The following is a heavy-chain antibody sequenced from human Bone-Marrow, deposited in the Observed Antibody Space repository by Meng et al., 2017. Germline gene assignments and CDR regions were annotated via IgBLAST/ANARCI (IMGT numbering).Heavy chain of an antibody. D-gene: IGHD4-23*01. V-gene: IGHV3-15*04. CDR1: GFRLTDAW. Sequence: GESLKISCVASGFRLTDAWMSWVRQAPGKELAWVGRIERKSNGGTAEYAAPVKGRFTISRDDSKNTLYLQMNSVRTEDTAVYYCIRADYGGKGVWGQGTLVTVSS. J-gene: IGHJ4*02. CDR3: IRADYGGKGV. CDR2: IERKSNGGTA.